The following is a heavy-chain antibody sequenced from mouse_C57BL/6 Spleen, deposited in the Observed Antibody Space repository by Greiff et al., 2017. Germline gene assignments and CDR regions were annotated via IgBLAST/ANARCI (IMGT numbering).Heavy chain of an antibody. CDR2: IHPNSGST. CDR1: GYTFTSYW. Sequence: QVQLQQPGAELVKPGASVKLSCKASGYTFTSYWMHWVKQRPGQGLEWIGMIHPNSGSTNYNEKFKSKATLTVDKSSSTAYMQLSSLTSEDSAVYYCARQWGDGYYGCCFDVWGTGTTVTVSS. V-gene: IGHV1-64*01. CDR3: ARQWGDGYYGCCFDV. J-gene: IGHJ1*03. D-gene: IGHD2-3*01.